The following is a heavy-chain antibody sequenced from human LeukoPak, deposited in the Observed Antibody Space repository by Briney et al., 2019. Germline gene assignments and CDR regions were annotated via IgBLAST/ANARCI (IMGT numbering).Heavy chain of an antibody. CDR1: GGSISYFY. CDR3: ARVRGSSGSYEYYHYMDV. CDR2: IYTSGST. Sequence: SETLSLTCTVSGGSISYFYWSWIRQPAGKGLEWIGRIYTSGSTNYNPSLKSRVTMSVDTSKKQFSLKLSSVAAADTAVYYCARVRGSSGSYEYYHYMDVWGKGTTVTISS. J-gene: IGHJ6*03. V-gene: IGHV4-4*07. D-gene: IGHD1-26*01.